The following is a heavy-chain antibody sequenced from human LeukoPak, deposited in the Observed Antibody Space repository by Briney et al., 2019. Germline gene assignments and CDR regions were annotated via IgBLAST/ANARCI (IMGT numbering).Heavy chain of an antibody. V-gene: IGHV1-69*04. CDR2: IIPILGIA. CDR3: ARDHGIWFGELPPLTYYYYGMDV. D-gene: IGHD3-10*01. CDR1: GGTFSSYA. J-gene: IGHJ6*02. Sequence: SVKVSCKASGGTFSSYAISWVRQAPGQGLEWMGRIIPILGIANYAQKFQGRVTITADKSTSTAYMELSSLRSEDTAVYYCARDHGIWFGELPPLTYYYYGMDVWGQGNTVTVSS.